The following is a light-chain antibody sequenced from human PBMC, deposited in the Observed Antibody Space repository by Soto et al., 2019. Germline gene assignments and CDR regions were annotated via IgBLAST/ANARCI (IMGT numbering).Light chain of an antibody. CDR2: GNN. V-gene: IGLV1-40*01. Sequence: QSVLTQPPSVSGAPGQRVTIPCTGSSSNIGAGFDVHWYQHLPGTAPRLLIYGNNNRPSGVPDRFSGSKSGTSASLAISGLQAEDEAEYYCQAYDSSLRGVFGGGTKLTVL. CDR3: QAYDSSLRGV. CDR1: SSNIGAGFD. J-gene: IGLJ3*02.